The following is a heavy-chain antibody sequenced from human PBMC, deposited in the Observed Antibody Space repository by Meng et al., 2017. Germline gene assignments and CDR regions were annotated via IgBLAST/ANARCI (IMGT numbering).Heavy chain of an antibody. J-gene: IGHJ3*02. CDR2: ISYDGSNK. Sequence: GEFLKISCAASGFTFSYYSMNWVRQAPGKGLEWVAVISYDGSNKYYADSVKGRFTISRDNSKNTLYLQMNSLRAEDTAVYYCARDFDYDSSGYYYANDAFDIWGQGTMVTVSS. CDR3: ARDFDYDSSGYYYANDAFDI. CDR1: GFTFSYYS. D-gene: IGHD3-22*01. V-gene: IGHV3-30*03.